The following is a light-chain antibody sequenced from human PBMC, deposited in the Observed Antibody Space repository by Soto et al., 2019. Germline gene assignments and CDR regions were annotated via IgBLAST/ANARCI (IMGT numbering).Light chain of an antibody. CDR1: SGHSSYA. Sequence: QPVLTQSPSASASLGASVKLTCTLSSGHSSYAIAWHQQQPEKGPRYLMKLNSDGSHSKGDGIPDRFSGSSSGAERYLTISRRQSEDEADYSCQTWGTGIPWVFGVGTKLTVL. J-gene: IGLJ3*02. V-gene: IGLV4-69*01. CDR3: QTWGTGIPWV. CDR2: LNSDGSH.